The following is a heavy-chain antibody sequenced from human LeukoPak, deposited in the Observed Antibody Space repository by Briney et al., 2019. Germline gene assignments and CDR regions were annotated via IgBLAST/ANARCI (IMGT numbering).Heavy chain of an antibody. D-gene: IGHD3-22*01. V-gene: IGHV4-59*01. J-gene: IGHJ6*03. CDR2: IYYSGST. CDR1: GGSISSYY. CDR3: ARADYDSSGVKGYYYYYCMDV. Sequence: SETLSLTCTVSGGSISSYYWSWIRQPPGQGLEWIGYIYYSGSTNYNPSLKSRVTISVDTSKNQFSLKLSSVTAADTAVYYCARADYDSSGVKGYYYYYCMDVWGKGTTVTVSS.